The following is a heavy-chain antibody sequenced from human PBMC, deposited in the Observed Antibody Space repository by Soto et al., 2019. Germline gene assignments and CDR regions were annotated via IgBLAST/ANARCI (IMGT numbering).Heavy chain of an antibody. CDR1: GFTFSSYG. CDR2: ISYDGSNK. Sequence: GSLRLSCAASGFTFSSYGMHWVRQAPGKGLEWVAVISYDGSNKYYADSVKGRFTITRDNSKNTLYLQMNSLRAEDTAVYYCANLHIVVVTAIFDYWGQGTLVTVSS. V-gene: IGHV3-30*18. J-gene: IGHJ4*02. D-gene: IGHD2-21*02. CDR3: ANLHIVVVTAIFDY.